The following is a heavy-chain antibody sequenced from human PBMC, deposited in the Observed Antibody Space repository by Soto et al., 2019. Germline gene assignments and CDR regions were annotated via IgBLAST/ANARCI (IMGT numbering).Heavy chain of an antibody. J-gene: IGHJ6*02. D-gene: IGHD3-3*01. CDR3: AILLRSTYGMDV. Sequence: QVQLQEWGPGLVKPSGTLSLTCAVSGGSISSSNWWTWVRQPPGKGLEWIGEIYHSGSTNYNPSLKRRVTISVDKPKNQFSLQVTSVTAADTAVYYCAILLRSTYGMDVWGQGTTVTVSS. V-gene: IGHV4-4*02. CDR2: IYHSGST. CDR1: GGSISSSNW.